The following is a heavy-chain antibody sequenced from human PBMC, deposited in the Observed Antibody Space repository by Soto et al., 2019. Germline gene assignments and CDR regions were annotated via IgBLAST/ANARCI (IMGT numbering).Heavy chain of an antibody. V-gene: IGHV3-33*01. CDR1: GFAFSNYG. CDR2: IWYDGSNK. D-gene: IGHD6-6*01. Sequence: QVQLVESGGGVVQPGRSLRLSCAASGFAFSNYGMHWVRQTPGKGLEWVALIWYDGSNKYYADSVKGRFTISRDNSKNTLCLQMHSLRAEDTAVYFCARSPPGVAGRYYFDFWGQGTLVTVSS. CDR3: ARSPPGVAGRYYFDF. J-gene: IGHJ4*02.